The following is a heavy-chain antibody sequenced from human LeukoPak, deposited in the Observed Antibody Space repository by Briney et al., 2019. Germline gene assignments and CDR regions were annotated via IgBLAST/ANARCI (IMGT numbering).Heavy chain of an antibody. V-gene: IGHV1-8*01. J-gene: IGHJ5*02. Sequence: ASVKVSCKASGGTFISYDINWVRQATGQGLEWMGWMNPNSGNTGYAQKFQGRVTMTRNTSISTAYMELSSLRSEDTAVYYCAREGATGRHIGRNWFDPWGQGTLVTVSS. CDR1: GGTFISYD. D-gene: IGHD1-26*01. CDR2: MNPNSGNT. CDR3: AREGATGRHIGRNWFDP.